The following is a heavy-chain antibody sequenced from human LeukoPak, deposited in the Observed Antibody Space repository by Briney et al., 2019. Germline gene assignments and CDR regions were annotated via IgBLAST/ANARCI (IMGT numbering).Heavy chain of an antibody. V-gene: IGHV4-30-4*01. Sequence: SETLSLTCTVSGLSISSGDYYWRWLREPRGKGLEWIGYMYYSGSTYYNPALKSLVTISVDTSKNQFSLKLSSVTAADTAVYYCARARRPIVVVPAGRYYFDYWGQGTLVTVSS. J-gene: IGHJ4*02. D-gene: IGHD2-2*01. CDR1: GLSISSGDYY. CDR3: ARARRPIVVVPAGRYYFDY. CDR2: MYYSGST.